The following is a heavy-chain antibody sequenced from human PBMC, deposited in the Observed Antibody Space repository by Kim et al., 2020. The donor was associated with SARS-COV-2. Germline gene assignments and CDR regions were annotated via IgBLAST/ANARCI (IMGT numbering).Heavy chain of an antibody. CDR3: AKGRGSIYSFFDH. D-gene: IGHD2-15*01. J-gene: IGHJ4*02. Sequence: NEVYVQGRFTFSRYNSRHTLYLQMNGLRAEDTAVYYCAKGRGSIYSFFDHWGQGTLVTVSS. V-gene: IGHV3-23*01.